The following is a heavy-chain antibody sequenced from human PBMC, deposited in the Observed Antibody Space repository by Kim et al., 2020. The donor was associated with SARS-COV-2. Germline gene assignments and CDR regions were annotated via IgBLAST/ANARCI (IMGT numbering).Heavy chain of an antibody. Sequence: SETLSLTCAVSGGSFSGYNWSWIRQPPGKGLVWMGEINHHGSTNYNTSPKRRLTITVETSNNKLSLKLRSVTAADTAADYCSTAGSPRLLRPIFYYFYNG. V-gene: IGHV4-34*01. D-gene: IGHD3-3*01. J-gene: IGHJ6*01. CDR1: GGSFSGYN. CDR2: INHHGST. CDR3: STAGSPRLLRPIFYYFYNG.